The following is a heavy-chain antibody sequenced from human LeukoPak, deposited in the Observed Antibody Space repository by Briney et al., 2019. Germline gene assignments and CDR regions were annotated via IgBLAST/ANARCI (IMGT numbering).Heavy chain of an antibody. CDR3: ARVRAARRGYNWFDP. D-gene: IGHD6-6*01. V-gene: IGHV1-8*01. CDR2: MNPNSGNT. Sequence: ASVKVSCKASGYTFTSYDINWVRQATGQGLEWMGWMNPNSGNTGYAQKFQGRVTMTRNTSISTAYMELSSLRSEDTAVYYCARVRAARRGYNWFDPWGQGTLVTVSS. J-gene: IGHJ5*02. CDR1: GYTFTSYD.